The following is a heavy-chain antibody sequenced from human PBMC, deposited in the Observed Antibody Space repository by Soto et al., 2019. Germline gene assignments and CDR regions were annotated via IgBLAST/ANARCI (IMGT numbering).Heavy chain of an antibody. V-gene: IGHV1-8*01. Sequence: QVQLVQSGAEVKKPGASVKVSYTASGYTFTTNHINWVRQATGQGLEWMGWMNPNSGNTGYAQKFQGRVTMTRNTSISTAYMELSSLRSEVTAVYYCASGSPYDYYGMDVWGQGTTVTVSS. CDR3: ASGSPYDYYGMDV. CDR1: GYTFTTNH. CDR2: MNPNSGNT. J-gene: IGHJ6*02.